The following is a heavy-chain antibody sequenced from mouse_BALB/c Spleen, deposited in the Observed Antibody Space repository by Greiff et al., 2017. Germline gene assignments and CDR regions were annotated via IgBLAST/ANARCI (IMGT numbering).Heavy chain of an antibody. Sequence: EVQRVESGGGLVKPGGSLKLSCAASGFTFSDYYMYWVRQTPEKRLEWVATISDGGSYTYYPDSVKGRFTISRDNAKNNLYLQMSSLKSEDTAMYYCARYDYDGAMDYWGQGTSVTVSS. D-gene: IGHD2-4*01. CDR1: GFTFSDYY. CDR2: ISDGGSYT. CDR3: ARYDYDGAMDY. V-gene: IGHV5-4*02. J-gene: IGHJ4*01.